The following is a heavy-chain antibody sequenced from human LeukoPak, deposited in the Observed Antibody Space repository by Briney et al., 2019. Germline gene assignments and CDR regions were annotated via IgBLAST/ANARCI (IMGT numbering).Heavy chain of an antibody. Sequence: PSETLSFTCTVSGGSISSSSYYWGWIRQPPGKGLEWIGGIYYSGSTYYNPSLKSRVTISVDTSKNQFSLKLSSVTAADTAVYYCARHADTAMAIDYWGQGTLVTVSS. J-gene: IGHJ4*02. D-gene: IGHD5-18*01. CDR2: IYYSGST. CDR3: ARHADTAMAIDY. V-gene: IGHV4-39*01. CDR1: GGSISSSSYY.